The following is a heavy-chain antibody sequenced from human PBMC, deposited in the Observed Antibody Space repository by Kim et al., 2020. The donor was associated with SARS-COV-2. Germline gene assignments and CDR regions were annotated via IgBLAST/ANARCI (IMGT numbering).Heavy chain of an antibody. D-gene: IGHD2-21*02. CDR1: GYTFTSYG. J-gene: IGHJ3*02. V-gene: IGHV1-18*01. Sequence: ASVKVSCKASGYTFTSYGISWVRQAPGQGLEWMGWISAYNGNTNYAQKLQGRVTMTTDTSTSTAYMELRSLRSDDTAVYYCARVMVVTAISDAFDIWGQGTMVTVSS. CDR3: ARVMVVTAISDAFDI. CDR2: ISAYNGNT.